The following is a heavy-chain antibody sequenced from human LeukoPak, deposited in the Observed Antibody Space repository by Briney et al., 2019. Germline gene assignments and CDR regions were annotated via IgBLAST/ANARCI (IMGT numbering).Heavy chain of an antibody. CDR1: GFTFSTYG. D-gene: IGHD2-21*02. Sequence: GGSLRLSCAASGFTFSTYGMHWVRQAPGKGLEWVAVIWYDGSNKYYADSVKGRFTISRDNSKNTLYLQMNSLRAEDTAVYYCARAKNSDYYYVDYWGQGTLVTVSS. CDR2: IWYDGSNK. V-gene: IGHV3-33*01. CDR3: ARAKNSDYYYVDY. J-gene: IGHJ4*02.